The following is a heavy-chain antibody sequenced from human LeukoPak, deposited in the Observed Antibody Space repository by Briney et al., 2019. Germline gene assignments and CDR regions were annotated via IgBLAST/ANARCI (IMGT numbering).Heavy chain of an antibody. V-gene: IGHV3-9*01. CDR1: GFTFDDYA. Sequence: GGSLKLSCAASGFTFDDYAMHWVRQAPGKGLEWVSGISWNSGSIGYADSVKGRFTISRDNAKNSLYLQMNSLRAEDTALYYCAKDPSYGDSSPGFDYWSQGTLVTVSS. CDR2: ISWNSGSI. CDR3: AKDPSYGDSSPGFDY. D-gene: IGHD4-17*01. J-gene: IGHJ4*02.